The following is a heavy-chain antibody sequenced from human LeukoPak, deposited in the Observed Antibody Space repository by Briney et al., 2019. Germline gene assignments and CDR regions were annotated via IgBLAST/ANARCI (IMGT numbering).Heavy chain of an antibody. CDR2: IIPILGIA. D-gene: IGHD4-23*01. CDR1: GGTFSSYA. V-gene: IGHV1-69*04. J-gene: IGHJ4*02. Sequence: SVKVSCKASGGTFSSYAISWVRQAPGQGLEWVGRIIPILGIANYAQKFQGRVTITADKSTSTAYMELSSLRSEDTAVYYCASGNSGDPSRHDYWGQGTLVTVSS. CDR3: ASGNSGDPSRHDY.